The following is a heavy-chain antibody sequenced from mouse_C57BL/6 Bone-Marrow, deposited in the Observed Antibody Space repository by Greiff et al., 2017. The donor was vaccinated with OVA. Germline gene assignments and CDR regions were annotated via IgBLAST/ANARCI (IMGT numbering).Heavy chain of an antibody. CDR3: ARGGYYGAWFAY. CDR1: GYTFTSYW. Sequence: VQLQQSGAELVMPGASVKLSCKASGYTFTSYWMHWVKQRPGPGLEWIGEIDPSDSYTNYNQKFKGKSTLTVDKSSSTAYMQLSSLTSEDSAVYYCARGGYYGAWFAYWGQGTLVTVSA. D-gene: IGHD1-1*01. CDR2: IDPSDSYT. V-gene: IGHV1-69*01. J-gene: IGHJ3*01.